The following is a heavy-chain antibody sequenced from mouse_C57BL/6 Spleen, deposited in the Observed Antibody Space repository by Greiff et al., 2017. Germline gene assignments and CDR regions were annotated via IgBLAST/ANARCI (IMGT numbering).Heavy chain of an antibody. CDR1: GFTFSDFY. V-gene: IGHV7-1*01. CDR2: SRNKANDYTT. J-gene: IGHJ4*01. D-gene: IGHD2-10*01. Sequence: EVMLVESGGGLVQSGRSLRLSCATSGFTFSDFYMEWVRQAPGKGLEWIAASRNKANDYTTEYSASVKGRFIVSRDTSQSILYLQMNALRAEDTAIYYCARAFYDYGAMDYWGQGTSVTVSS. CDR3: ARAFYDYGAMDY.